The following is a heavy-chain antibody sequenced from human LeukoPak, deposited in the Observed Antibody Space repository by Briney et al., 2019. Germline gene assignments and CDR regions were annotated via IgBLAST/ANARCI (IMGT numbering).Heavy chain of an antibody. CDR3: AKPAKTDYADY. V-gene: IGHV3-30*04. J-gene: IGHJ4*02. D-gene: IGHD1-14*01. Sequence: GGSLRLSCAASGFTFSSYAMHWVRQAPGKGLEWVAVISYDGSNKYYADSVKGRFTISRDNSKNTLYLQMNSLRAEDTALYYCAKPAKTDYADYWGQGTLVTVSS. CDR1: GFTFSSYA. CDR2: ISYDGSNK.